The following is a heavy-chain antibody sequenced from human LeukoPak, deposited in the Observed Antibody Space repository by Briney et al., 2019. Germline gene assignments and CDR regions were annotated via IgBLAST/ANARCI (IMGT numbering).Heavy chain of an antibody. CDR2: ITGSGTFT. J-gene: IGHJ4*02. D-gene: IGHD6-19*01. CDR1: GITFIKYS. Sequence: GGSLRLSCAASGITFIKYSMTWVRQVPGKGLEWVSAITGSGTFTDYADSVKGRFTISRDNSKNTLYLEMNSLRAEDTAVYYCAKRSAESSGYFDYWGQGTLVTVSS. CDR3: AKRSAESSGYFDY. V-gene: IGHV3-23*01.